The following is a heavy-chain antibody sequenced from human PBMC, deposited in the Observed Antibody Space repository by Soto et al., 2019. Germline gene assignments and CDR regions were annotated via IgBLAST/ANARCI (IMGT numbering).Heavy chain of an antibody. CDR1: GFTFSSYG. J-gene: IGHJ5*02. Sequence: QLGGSLRLSCAASGFTFSSYGMHWVRQAPGKGLEWVAVIWYDGSNKYYADSVKGRFTISRDNSKNTLYLQMNSLRAEDTAVYYCARDLIGDNWFDPWGQGTLVTVSS. CDR3: ARDLIGDNWFDP. CDR2: IWYDGSNK. D-gene: IGHD2-21*01. V-gene: IGHV3-33*01.